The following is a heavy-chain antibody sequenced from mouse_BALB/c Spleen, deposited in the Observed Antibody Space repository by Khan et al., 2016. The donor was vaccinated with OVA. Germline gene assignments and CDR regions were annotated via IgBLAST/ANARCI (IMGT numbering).Heavy chain of an antibody. CDR3: ARRTTVYAMDY. Sequence: QVQLQQSGAELARPGASVKMSCKASGYTFTSNTMHWVKQRPGQGLEWIGYINPSSGFTNFNQKFKDKATLTADKSSSTAYMQLSSLTSEDSEVFYCARRTTVYAMDYWGQGTSVTVSS. CDR1: GYTFTSNT. V-gene: IGHV1-4*01. CDR2: INPSSGFT. J-gene: IGHJ4*01. D-gene: IGHD1-1*01.